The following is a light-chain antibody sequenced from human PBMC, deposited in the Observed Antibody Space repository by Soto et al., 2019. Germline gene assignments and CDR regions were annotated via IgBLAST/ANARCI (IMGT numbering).Light chain of an antibody. CDR2: AAS. CDR3: LQLYNFSWT. CDR1: KGIGND. V-gene: IGKV1-6*01. Sequence: AIQLTQSPSSLSASVGDRVTISCRASKGIGNDLAWYQQKPGKAPRLLIFAASNLQSGVPSRFSGSGSGTDFTLPISRLQPEDFATYYCLQLYNFSWTFGQGTKVEIK. J-gene: IGKJ1*01.